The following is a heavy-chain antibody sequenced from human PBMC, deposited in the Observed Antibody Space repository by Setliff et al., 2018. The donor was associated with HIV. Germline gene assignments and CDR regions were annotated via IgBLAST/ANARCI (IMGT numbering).Heavy chain of an antibody. CDR2: IFLRNGET. V-gene: IGHV1-69-2*01. CDR3: ARVLLVTNAVYGVASNWFDP. CDR1: GHNSDFC. J-gene: IGHJ5*02. Sequence: ASVKVSCKASGHNSDFCIHWVQQAPGGRLAWMGRIFLRNGETRYSEKFQGRLTITADTSIDTAYMDLSSLRAEDTAVYYCARVLLVTNAVYGVASNWFDPWGQGTLVTVSS. D-gene: IGHD2-8*01.